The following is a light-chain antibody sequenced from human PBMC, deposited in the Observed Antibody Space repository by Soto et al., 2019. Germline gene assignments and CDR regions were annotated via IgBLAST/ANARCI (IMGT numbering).Light chain of an antibody. J-gene: IGKJ2*01. V-gene: IGKV3-15*01. CDR1: QSVDTH. Sequence: EVVLTQSPATLSVSPGERATLSCRASQSVDTHLHWYQQKPGQAPRLLIYGASTRATGIPARFSGSGSGTEFTLTINRLQSEDFAVYYCQQSHNWYTFGQGNEVEIK. CDR2: GAS. CDR3: QQSHNWYT.